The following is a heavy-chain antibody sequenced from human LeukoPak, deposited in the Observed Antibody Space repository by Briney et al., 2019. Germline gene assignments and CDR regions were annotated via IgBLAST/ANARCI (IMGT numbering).Heavy chain of an antibody. V-gene: IGHV5-51*01. J-gene: IGHJ2*01. CDR1: GYSFTSYW. Sequence: GESLKISCKGSGYSFTSYWIGWVRQMPGKGLEWMGIIYPGDSDTRYSPSFQGQVTISADKSISTAYLQWSSLKASDTAMYYCARHHTRDGYNYWYFDLWGRGILVTVSS. CDR2: IYPGDSDT. CDR3: ARHHTRDGYNYWYFDL. D-gene: IGHD5-24*01.